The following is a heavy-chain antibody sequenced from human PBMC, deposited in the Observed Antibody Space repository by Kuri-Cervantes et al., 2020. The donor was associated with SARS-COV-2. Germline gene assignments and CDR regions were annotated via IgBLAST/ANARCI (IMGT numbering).Heavy chain of an antibody. Sequence: SETLSLTCTVSGGSISSYYWSWIRQPPGKGLEWIGYIYYSGSTNYNPSLESRVTISVDTSKNQFSLKLSSVTAADTAVYYCARTDSPPLNWFDPWGQGTLVTVSS. CDR3: ARTDSPPLNWFDP. V-gene: IGHV4-59*01. CDR2: IYYSGST. D-gene: IGHD2-21*01. CDR1: GGSISSYY. J-gene: IGHJ5*02.